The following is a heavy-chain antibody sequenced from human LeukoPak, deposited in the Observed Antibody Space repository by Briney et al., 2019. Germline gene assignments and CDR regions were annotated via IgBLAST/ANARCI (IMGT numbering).Heavy chain of an antibody. J-gene: IGHJ4*02. V-gene: IGHV1-2*02. D-gene: IGHD6-6*01. CDR1: GYTFTGYY. Sequence: ASVKVPCKASGYTFTGYYMHWVRQAPGQGLEWMGWINPNSGGTNYAQKFQGRVTMTRDTSISTAYMELSRLRSDDTAVYYCARGSSSGLWISDYWGQGTLVTVSS. CDR3: ARGSSSGLWISDY. CDR2: INPNSGGT.